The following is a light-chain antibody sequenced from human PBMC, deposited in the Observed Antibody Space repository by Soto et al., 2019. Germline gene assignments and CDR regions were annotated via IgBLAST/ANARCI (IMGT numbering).Light chain of an antibody. CDR3: ISHAGTSNV. V-gene: IGLV2-8*01. Sequence: QSVLTQPPSASGSLGQSVAISCTGTSSDVGDTDYVSWYQHHSGKAPKLLLYEVNKRPSGVPDRFSGSKSGNTASLTGSVLQADDEADYYCISHAGTSNVLGTGTKVTVL. CDR1: SSDVGDTDY. J-gene: IGLJ1*01. CDR2: EVN.